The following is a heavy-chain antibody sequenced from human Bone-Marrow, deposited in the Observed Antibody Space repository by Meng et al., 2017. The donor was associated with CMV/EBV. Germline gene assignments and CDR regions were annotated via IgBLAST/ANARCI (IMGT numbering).Heavy chain of an antibody. J-gene: IGHJ2*01. CDR2: INPNSGGT. V-gene: IGHV1-2*02. Sequence: ASVKVSCKASGYTFTGYYMHWVRQAPGQGLEWMGWINPNSGGTNYAQKFQGRVTMTRDTSTSTAYMELSRLRSDGTAGYYCARDVGWEEQQLIHMREYWYFDLWGRGTLVTVSS. CDR1: GYTFTGYY. D-gene: IGHD6-13*01. CDR3: ARDVGWEEQQLIHMREYWYFDL.